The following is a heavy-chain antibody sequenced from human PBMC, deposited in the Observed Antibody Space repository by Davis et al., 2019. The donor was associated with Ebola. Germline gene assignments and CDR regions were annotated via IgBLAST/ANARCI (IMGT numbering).Heavy chain of an antibody. CDR1: GYTFTGYY. Sequence: ASVKVSCKASGYTFTGYYMHWVRQATGQGLEWMGWMNPNSGNTGYAQKFQGRVTMTRNNSISTAYMELSSLTSEDTAVYYCARGSKSGDYWGQGALVTVSS. V-gene: IGHV1-8*02. J-gene: IGHJ4*02. CDR3: ARGSKSGDY. CDR2: MNPNSGNT. D-gene: IGHD5-12*01.